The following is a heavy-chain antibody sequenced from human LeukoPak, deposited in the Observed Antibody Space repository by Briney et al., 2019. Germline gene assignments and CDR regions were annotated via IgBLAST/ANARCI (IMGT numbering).Heavy chain of an antibody. CDR3: ARILWFGESTPFDY. CDR1: GFTVSTNY. J-gene: IGHJ4*02. V-gene: IGHV3-66*01. Sequence: PGGSLRLSCAVSGFTVSTNYMSWVRQAPGKGLEWVSVIYSGGSTYYADSVKGRFTISGDNSKNTLYLQMNSLRAEDTAVYYCARILWFGESTPFDYWGQGTLVTVSS. D-gene: IGHD3-10*01. CDR2: IYSGGST.